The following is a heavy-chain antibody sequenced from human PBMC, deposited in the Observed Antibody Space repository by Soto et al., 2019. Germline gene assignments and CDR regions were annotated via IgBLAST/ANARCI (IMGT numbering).Heavy chain of an antibody. Sequence: QITLKESGPTLVKPTQTLTLTCTFSGFSLSTRGVNVGWIRQPPGKALEWLALIYWDDDKRYSPSLKSRLTITKDTSKNQVVLTMTNMDPVDTATYYCAHGTVVDDLDYWGQGTLVTVSS. CDR3: AHGTVVDDLDY. V-gene: IGHV2-5*02. D-gene: IGHD2-15*01. CDR1: GFSLSTRGVN. J-gene: IGHJ4*02. CDR2: IYWDDDK.